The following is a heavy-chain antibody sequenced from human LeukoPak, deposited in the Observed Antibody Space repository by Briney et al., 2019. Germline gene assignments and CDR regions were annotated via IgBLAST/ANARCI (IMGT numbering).Heavy chain of an antibody. Sequence: GASVKLSCKASGGTFSSYAISWVRKAPGQGLEWMGRTIPILGIANYAQKFQGRVTITAAKSTTTAYMELSNLRSEDTAVYYCARAGPATATLDYWGQGTLVTVSS. CDR2: TIPILGIA. J-gene: IGHJ4*02. CDR1: GGTFSSYA. CDR3: ARAGPATATLDY. V-gene: IGHV1-69*04. D-gene: IGHD2-15*01.